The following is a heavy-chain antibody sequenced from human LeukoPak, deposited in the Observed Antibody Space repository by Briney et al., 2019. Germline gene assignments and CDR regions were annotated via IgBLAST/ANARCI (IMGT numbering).Heavy chain of an antibody. D-gene: IGHD2-2*01. CDR1: GGSISSYY. J-gene: IGHJ6*02. V-gene: IGHV4-59*05. CDR2: IYYSGST. Sequence: KPSETLSLTCTVSGGSISSYYWSWIRQPPGKGLEWIGSIYYSGSTYYNPSLKSRVTISVDTSKNQFSLKLSSVTAADTAVYYCWAVPAAIYYYGMDVWGQGTTVTVSS. CDR3: WAVPAAIYYYGMDV.